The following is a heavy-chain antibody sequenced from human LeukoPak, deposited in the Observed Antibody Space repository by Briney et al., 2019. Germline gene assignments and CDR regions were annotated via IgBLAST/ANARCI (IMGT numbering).Heavy chain of an antibody. CDR1: GFTFSSYG. CDR2: ISYDGSNK. J-gene: IGHJ4*02. Sequence: GGSLRLSCAASGFTFSSYGIHWVRQAPGKGLEWVAVISYDGSNKYYADSVKGRFTISRDNSKNTLYLQMNSLRAEDTAVYYCAKDFHDYGDLGYLDYWGQGTLVTVSS. V-gene: IGHV3-30*18. D-gene: IGHD4-17*01. CDR3: AKDFHDYGDLGYLDY.